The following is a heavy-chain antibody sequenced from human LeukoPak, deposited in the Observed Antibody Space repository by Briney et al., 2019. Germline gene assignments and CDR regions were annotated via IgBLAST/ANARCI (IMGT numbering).Heavy chain of an antibody. V-gene: IGHV3-43D*03. J-gene: IGHJ4*02. D-gene: IGHD4-11*01. Sequence: PGGSLGLSCAASGFTFDDYAMHWVRQAPGKGLEWVSLISWDGGLTFYADSMEGRFTISRDNSKNSLYLQMNSLRTEDTALYYCAKPRRGTITTGPAYTHWGQGTLVTVSS. CDR1: GFTFDDYA. CDR2: ISWDGGLT. CDR3: AKPRRGTITTGPAYTH.